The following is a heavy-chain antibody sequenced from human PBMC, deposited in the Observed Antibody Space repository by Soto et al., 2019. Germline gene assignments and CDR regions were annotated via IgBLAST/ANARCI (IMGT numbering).Heavy chain of an antibody. CDR3: ASSSVAVAESYFDY. CDR1: GYTFTSYY. D-gene: IGHD6-19*01. Sequence: QVQLVQSGAEVKKPGASVKVSCKASGYTFTSYYMHWVRQAPGQGLEWMGIINPSGGSTSYAQKFQGRVTMTRDTSTSPVYMDVSSLRSEDTAVYYCASSSVAVAESYFDYWGQGTLVTVSS. J-gene: IGHJ4*02. CDR2: INPSGGST. V-gene: IGHV1-46*03.